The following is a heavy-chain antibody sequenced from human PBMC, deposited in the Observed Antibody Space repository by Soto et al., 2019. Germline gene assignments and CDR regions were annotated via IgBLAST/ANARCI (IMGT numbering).Heavy chain of an antibody. D-gene: IGHD3-10*01. CDR3: ARGVYGSGSYSTDYFDY. CDR2: ISSSSSTI. CDR1: GFTFSSYS. J-gene: IGHJ4*02. V-gene: IGHV3-48*01. Sequence: GGSLRLSCAASGFTFSSYSMNWVRQAPGKGLEWVSYISSSSSTIYYADSVKGRFTISRDNAKNSLYLQMNSLRAEDTAVYYCARGVYGSGSYSTDYFDYWGQGTLVTVSS.